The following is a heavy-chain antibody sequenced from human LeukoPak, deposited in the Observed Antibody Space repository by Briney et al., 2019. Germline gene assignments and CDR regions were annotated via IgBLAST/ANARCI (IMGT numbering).Heavy chain of an antibody. V-gene: IGHV3-23*01. J-gene: IGHJ4*02. D-gene: IGHD5-24*01. CDR1: GFTFSSFA. CDR2: ISGSGGNT. CDR3: AKSGYNRFDY. Sequence: GGSLRLSCAASGFTFSSFAMSWVRQAPGKGLEWVSSISGSGGNTYYADSVKGRFTISRDNSQNTLYLQMNSLRAEDTAVYYCAKSGYNRFDYWGQGTLVTVSS.